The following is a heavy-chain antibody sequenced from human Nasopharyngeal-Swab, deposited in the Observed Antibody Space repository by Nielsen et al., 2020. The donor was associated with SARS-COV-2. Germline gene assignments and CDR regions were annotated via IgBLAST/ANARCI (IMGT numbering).Heavy chain of an antibody. J-gene: IGHJ6*03. Sequence: GESLKISCAASGFTFSSYAMSWVRQAPGKGLEWVSAISGSGGSTYYADSVKGRFTISRDNSKNTLYLQMNSLRAEDTAVYYCAKEEVSTTGTRDYCYYYMDVWGKGTTVTVSS. CDR2: ISGSGGST. CDR1: GFTFSSYA. V-gene: IGHV3-23*01. D-gene: IGHD1-1*01. CDR3: AKEEVSTTGTRDYCYYYMDV.